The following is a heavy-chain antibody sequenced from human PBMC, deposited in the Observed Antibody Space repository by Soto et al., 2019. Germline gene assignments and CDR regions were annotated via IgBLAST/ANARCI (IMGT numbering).Heavy chain of an antibody. CDR2: INPNSGGT. CDR3: ARVRGSGWYYFDY. J-gene: IGHJ4*02. CDR1: GYTFTGYY. D-gene: IGHD6-19*01. V-gene: IGHV1-2*04. Sequence: QVQLVQSGAEVKKPGASVKVSCKASGYTFTGYYMHWVRQAPGQGLEWMGWINPNSGGTNYEQKFQGWVTMTRDTSISTAYMELSRLRSDDTAVYYCARVRGSGWYYFDYWGQGTLVTVSS.